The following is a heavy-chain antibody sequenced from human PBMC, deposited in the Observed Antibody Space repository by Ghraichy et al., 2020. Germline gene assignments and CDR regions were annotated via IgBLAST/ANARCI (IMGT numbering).Heavy chain of an antibody. J-gene: IGHJ4*02. CDR3: AKSRLNPNYEFDY. V-gene: IGHV4-39*01. Sequence: SQTRSLTCTVSGDSIETDYYYWGWVRQPPGKGLEWLGNIYYRGNAYYSPSLESRVTISVDTSKNQFSLKLRSVTAADTAVYYCAKSRLNPNYEFDYWGQGIPVTVSS. D-gene: IGHD1-7*01. CDR1: GDSIETDYYY. CDR2: IYYRGNA.